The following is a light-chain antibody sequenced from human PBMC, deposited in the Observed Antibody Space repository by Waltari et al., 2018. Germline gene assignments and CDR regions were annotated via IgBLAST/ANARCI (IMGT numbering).Light chain of an antibody. V-gene: IGKV6D-21*02. CDR3: HQSRSLPHT. CDR1: QNIDIS. Sequence: EVVLTKSPNFQSVTPREKVTITCRASQNIDISLHWYQQKPGQSPKLLIKYASQSISGVPSRFSGSGSGTEFTLTITGLETEDAAAYYCHQSRSLPHTFGQGTKLEIK. CDR2: YAS. J-gene: IGKJ2*01.